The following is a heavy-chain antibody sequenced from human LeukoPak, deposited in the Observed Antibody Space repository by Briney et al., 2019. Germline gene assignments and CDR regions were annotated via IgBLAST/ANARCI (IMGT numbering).Heavy chain of an antibody. J-gene: IGHJ4*02. D-gene: IGHD5-18*01. Sequence: GGSLRLSCAASGFTFSTHGMHWVRQAPGKGLEWLAVISYDGRNTYYADSVKGRLTISRDNSKNTLFLQMNSLRTEDTALYYCARDRDTAIMVVTLIDYWGQGTLVTVSS. V-gene: IGHV3-30*03. CDR2: ISYDGRNT. CDR1: GFTFSTHG. CDR3: ARDRDTAIMVVTLIDY.